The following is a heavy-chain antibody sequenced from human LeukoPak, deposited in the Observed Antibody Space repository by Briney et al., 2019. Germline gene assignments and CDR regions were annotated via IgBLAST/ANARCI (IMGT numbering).Heavy chain of an antibody. V-gene: IGHV3-74*01. CDR2: INPDGSTT. D-gene: IGHD3-10*01. Sequence: GGSLRLSCAASGFTLSSYWMHWVRQVPGKGLVWVSRINPDGSTTTYADSVKGRFTISRDNAKNSLYLQMNSLRAEDTAVYYCARDPKWFGENNWGQGTLVTVSS. J-gene: IGHJ4*02. CDR3: ARDPKWFGENN. CDR1: GFTLSSYW.